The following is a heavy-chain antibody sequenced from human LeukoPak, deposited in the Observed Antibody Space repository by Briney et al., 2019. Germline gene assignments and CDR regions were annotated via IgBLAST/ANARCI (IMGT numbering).Heavy chain of an antibody. D-gene: IGHD3-22*01. J-gene: IGHJ4*02. Sequence: PSETLSLTCTVSGYSISSGYYWGWIRQPPGKGLEWIGSIYHSGSTNYNPSLKSRVTISVDTSKNQFSLKLSSVTAADTAVYYCARFYYDSSGQLDYWGQGTLVTVSS. V-gene: IGHV4-38-2*02. CDR2: IYHSGST. CDR3: ARFYYDSSGQLDY. CDR1: GYSISSGYY.